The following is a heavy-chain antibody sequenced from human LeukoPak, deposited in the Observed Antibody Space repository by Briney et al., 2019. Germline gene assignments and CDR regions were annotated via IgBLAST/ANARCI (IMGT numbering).Heavy chain of an antibody. CDR3: ARDYYDSSGLDY. CDR2: ISSSSSYI. CDR1: GFTFRSYS. D-gene: IGHD3-22*01. V-gene: IGHV3-21*01. J-gene: IGHJ4*02. Sequence: GGSLRFSCAASGFTFRSYSMNWVRQAPGKGLEWVSSISSSSSYIYYADSVKGRFTISRDNAKNSLYLQMNSLRVEDTAVYYCARDYYDSSGLDYWGQGTLVTVSS.